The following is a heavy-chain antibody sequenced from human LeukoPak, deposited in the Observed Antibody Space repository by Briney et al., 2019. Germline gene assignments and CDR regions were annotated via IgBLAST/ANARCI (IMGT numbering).Heavy chain of an antibody. CDR3: ASLCSGGSCYHKDDY. CDR1: GYTFTGYY. V-gene: IGHV1-2*02. J-gene: IGHJ4*02. Sequence: ASVKVSCKASGYTFTGYYMHWVRQAPGQGLEWMGWINPNSGDTNYAQKFQGRVTMTRDTSISTAYMELSRLRSDDTAVYYCASLCSGGSCYHKDDYWGQGTLVTVSS. D-gene: IGHD2-15*01. CDR2: INPNSGDT.